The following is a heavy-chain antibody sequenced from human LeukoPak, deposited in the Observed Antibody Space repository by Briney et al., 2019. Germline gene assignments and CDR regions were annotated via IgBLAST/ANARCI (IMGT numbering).Heavy chain of an antibody. Sequence: SETLSLTCHVSDDSISSYYWTWIRQPAGKGLEWIGRVHSSGTTDYNPSLRSRVVMSIETSKNQFSLWLNSATAADTAVYYCARVGKRGFHFGYVRSDAFDVWGQGTMVAVSS. J-gene: IGHJ3*01. V-gene: IGHV4-4*07. D-gene: IGHD5-18*01. CDR2: VHSSGTT. CDR1: DDSISSYY. CDR3: ARVGKRGFHFGYVRSDAFDV.